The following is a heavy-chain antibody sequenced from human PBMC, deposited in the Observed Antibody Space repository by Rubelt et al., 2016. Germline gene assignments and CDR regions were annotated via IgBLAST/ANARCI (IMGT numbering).Heavy chain of an antibody. CDR2: IDPSDSYT. CDR3: AIYDFWSGYYLDY. V-gene: IGHV5-10-1*03. D-gene: IGHD3-3*01. CDR1: GYSFTSYW. Sequence: EVQLVQSGAEVKKPGESLRISCKGSGYSFTSYWISWVRQMPGKGLEWMGRIDPSDSYTNYSPSFQGHVTISADKSISTADLQWSSLNASDTAMYYCAIYDFWSGYYLDYWGQGTLVTVSS. J-gene: IGHJ4*02.